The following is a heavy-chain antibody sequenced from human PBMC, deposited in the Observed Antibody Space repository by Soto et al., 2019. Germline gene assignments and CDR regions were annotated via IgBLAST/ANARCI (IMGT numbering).Heavy chain of an antibody. J-gene: IGHJ3*02. CDR2: IYYNGGT. D-gene: IGHD3-3*01. V-gene: IGHV4-31*01. Sequence: SETLSLTCTVSGDSISSGGYYWSWIRQHPGKGLEWIGYIYYNGGTSYNPSLKSPVRISVDTSKNQFSLTLNSVTATDTAVYYCASRPITRFGVVTPDAFDIWGQGTMVTVSS. CDR1: GDSISSGGYY. CDR3: ASRPITRFGVVTPDAFDI.